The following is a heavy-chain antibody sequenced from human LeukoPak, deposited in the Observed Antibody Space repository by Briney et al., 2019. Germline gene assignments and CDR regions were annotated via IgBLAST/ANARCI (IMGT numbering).Heavy chain of an antibody. CDR3: ARDRAIAAAGTGYYYYGMDV. V-gene: IGHV4-59*01. D-gene: IGHD6-13*01. J-gene: IGHJ6*04. Sequence: PSETLSLTCTVAGGSISSYYWSWIRQPPGKVLELIGYIYYSGSTNYNPSLKSQVTISVDTSKNQFSLKLSSVTAADTAVYYCARDRAIAAAGTGYYYYGMDVWGKGTTVTVSS. CDR2: IYYSGST. CDR1: GGSISSYY.